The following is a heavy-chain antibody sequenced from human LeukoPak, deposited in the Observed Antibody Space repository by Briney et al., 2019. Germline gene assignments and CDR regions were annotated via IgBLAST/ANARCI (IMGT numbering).Heavy chain of an antibody. D-gene: IGHD3-3*01. V-gene: IGHV3-7*01. CDR1: GFTFSSYE. CDR2: IKQDGSEK. Sequence: GGSLRLSCAASGFTFSSYEMNWVRQAPGKGLEWVANIKQDGSEKYCVDSVKGRFTISRDNAKNSLYLQMNSLRAEDTAVYYCARHIRHPDYDFWSGFRLGLFDYWGQGTLVTVSS. J-gene: IGHJ4*02. CDR3: ARHIRHPDYDFWSGFRLGLFDY.